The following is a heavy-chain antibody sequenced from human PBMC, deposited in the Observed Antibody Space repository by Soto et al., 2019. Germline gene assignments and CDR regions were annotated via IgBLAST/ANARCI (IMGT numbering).Heavy chain of an antibody. J-gene: IGHJ4*02. Sequence: GESLKISCKSLGHSVSSNWITWVRQMPGKGLEWMGRIDPSDSFTYYSPSFEGHVTISFDLSINTAHLQWSSLKASDTATYFCAKSGTTYYNKSGYSVWGQGTLVTVSS. CDR3: AKSGTTYYNKSGYSV. CDR2: IDPSDSFT. V-gene: IGHV5-10-1*01. D-gene: IGHD3-22*01. CDR1: GHSVSSNW.